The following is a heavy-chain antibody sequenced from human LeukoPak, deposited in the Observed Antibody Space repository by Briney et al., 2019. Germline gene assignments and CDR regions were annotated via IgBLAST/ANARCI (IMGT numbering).Heavy chain of an antibody. CDR1: GYTFTSYD. CDR2: MNPNSGNT. J-gene: IGHJ6*02. D-gene: IGHD1-1*01. Sequence: GASVKVSCKASGYTFTSYDINWVRQATGQGLEWMGWMNPNSGNTGYAQKFQGRVTMTRNTSISTAYMELSSLRSEDTAVYYCARGNDIYYYYYGMDVWGQGTTVTVSS. CDR3: ARGNDIYYYYYGMDV. V-gene: IGHV1-8*01.